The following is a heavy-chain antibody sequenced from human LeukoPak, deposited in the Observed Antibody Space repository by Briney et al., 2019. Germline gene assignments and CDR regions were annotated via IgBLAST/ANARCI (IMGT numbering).Heavy chain of an antibody. D-gene: IGHD5-24*01. CDR3: ARAGDGYNPYFDY. V-gene: IGHV1-69*04. Sequence: SVKVSRKASGGTFSSYAISWVRQAPGQGLEWMGRIIPILGIANYAQKFQGRVTITADKSTSTAYMELSSLRSEDTAVYYCARAGDGYNPYFDYWGQGTLVTVSS. CDR2: IIPILGIA. CDR1: GGTFSSYA. J-gene: IGHJ4*02.